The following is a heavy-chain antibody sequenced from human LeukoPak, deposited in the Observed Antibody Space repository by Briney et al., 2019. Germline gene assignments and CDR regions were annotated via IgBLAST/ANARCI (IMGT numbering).Heavy chain of an antibody. Sequence: GGSLRLSCAASGFTFDDYAMDWVRQAPGKGLEWVSGITWNSYSMGYADSVKGRFTITRDNAKNSLFLQMNSLRADDVALYYCAKSVGATTGGFDYWGQGTLVTVSS. V-gene: IGHV3-9*03. J-gene: IGHJ4*02. CDR1: GFTFDDYA. CDR2: ITWNSYSM. D-gene: IGHD1-26*01. CDR3: AKSVGATTGGFDY.